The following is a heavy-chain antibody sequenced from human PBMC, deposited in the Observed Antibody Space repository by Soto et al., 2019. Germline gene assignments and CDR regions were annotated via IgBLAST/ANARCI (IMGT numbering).Heavy chain of an antibody. Sequence: SGPTLVNPTQTLTLTCTFSGFSLSTSGVGVGWIRQPPGKALEWLALIFSNDEKSYSTSLKSRLTISKDTSKSQVVLTMTNMDPVDTATYYCARRIAAAVDYYYGMDVWGQGTTVTVSS. V-gene: IGHV2-5*01. CDR3: ARRIAAAVDYYYGMDV. J-gene: IGHJ6*02. D-gene: IGHD6-13*01. CDR1: GFSLSTSGVG. CDR2: IFSNDEK.